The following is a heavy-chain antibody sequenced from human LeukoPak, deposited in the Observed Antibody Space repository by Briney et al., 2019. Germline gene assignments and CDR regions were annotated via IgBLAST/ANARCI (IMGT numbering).Heavy chain of an antibody. CDR2: ISGSGGST. CDR3: ARRIGYYYYYYMDV. J-gene: IGHJ6*03. Sequence: TGGSLRLSCAASGFTFSSYGMSWVRQAPGKGLEWVSAISGSGGSTYYADSVKGRFTISRDNSKNTLYLQMNSLRAEDTAVYYCARRIGYYYYYYMDVWGKGTTVTVSS. V-gene: IGHV3-23*01. CDR1: GFTFSSYG.